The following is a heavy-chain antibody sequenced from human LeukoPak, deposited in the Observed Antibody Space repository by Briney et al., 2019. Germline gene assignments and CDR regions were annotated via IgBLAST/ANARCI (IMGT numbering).Heavy chain of an antibody. Sequence: ASVKVSCKASGYTFTGYYIHWVRQAPGQGLEWMGWISAYNGNTNYAQKLQGRVTMTTDTSTSTAYMELRSLRSDDTAVYYCARAPYCSSTSCYDWGLYMDVWGKGTTVTISS. CDR1: GYTFTGYY. J-gene: IGHJ6*03. D-gene: IGHD2-2*01. V-gene: IGHV1-18*04. CDR3: ARAPYCSSTSCYDWGLYMDV. CDR2: ISAYNGNT.